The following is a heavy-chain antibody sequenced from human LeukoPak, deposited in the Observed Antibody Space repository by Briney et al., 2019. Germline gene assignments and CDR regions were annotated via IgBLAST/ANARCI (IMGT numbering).Heavy chain of an antibody. CDR2: SKNTADSYPT. D-gene: IGHD3-10*01. CDR3: ARARNYGRVYAFDI. J-gene: IGHJ3*02. CDR1: GFTFSDHY. V-gene: IGHV3-72*01. Sequence: GGFLRLSCAASGFTFSDHYMDWVRQAPGKGLEWVGRSKNTADSYPTEYAASVKGRFTISRDDSNNSMYLQMNSLETEDTAVYYCARARNYGRVYAFDIWGQGTMVTVSS.